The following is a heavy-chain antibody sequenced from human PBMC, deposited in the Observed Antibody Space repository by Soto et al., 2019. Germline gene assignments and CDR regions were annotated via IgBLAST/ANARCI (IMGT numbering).Heavy chain of an antibody. CDR1: GFTFSSYW. CDR3: ARDFWSGYYPPAFDY. V-gene: IGHV3-7*05. CDR2: IKQDGSEK. D-gene: IGHD3-3*01. Sequence: EVQLVESGGGLVQPGGSLRLSCAASGFTFSSYWMSWVRQAPGKGLAWVANIKQDGSEKYYVDSVKGRFTISRDNAKNSLYLQMNSLRAEDTAVYYCARDFWSGYYPPAFDYWGQGTLVTVSS. J-gene: IGHJ4*02.